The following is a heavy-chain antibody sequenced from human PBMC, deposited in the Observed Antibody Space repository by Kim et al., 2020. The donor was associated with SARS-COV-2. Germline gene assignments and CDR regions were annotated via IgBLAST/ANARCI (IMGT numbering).Heavy chain of an antibody. CDR2: INPSGGST. D-gene: IGHD2-15*01. V-gene: IGHV1-46*01. CDR3: ARKGLGYCSGGSCYNWFDP. J-gene: IGHJ5*02. Sequence: ASVKVSCKASGYTFTSYYMHWVRQAPGQGLEWMGIINPSGGSTSYAQKFQGRVTMTRDTSTSTVYMELSSLRSEDTAVYYCARKGLGYCSGGSCYNWFDPWGQGTLVTVSS. CDR1: GYTFTSYY.